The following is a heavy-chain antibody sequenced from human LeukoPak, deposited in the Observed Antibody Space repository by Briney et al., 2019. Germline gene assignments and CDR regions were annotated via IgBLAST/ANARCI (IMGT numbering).Heavy chain of an antibody. D-gene: IGHD7-27*01. CDR1: GFTFSNAW. CDR3: AKDPINWGSIYFDC. V-gene: IGHV3-23*01. Sequence: GGSLRLSCAASGFTFSNAWMSWVRQAPGKGLEWVSSISGSSDNTNYADSVNGRSTISRDNSKNILYLQMNSLTAEDTAVYWCAKDPINWGSIYFDCWGQGTLVSVS. CDR2: ISGSSDNT. J-gene: IGHJ4*02.